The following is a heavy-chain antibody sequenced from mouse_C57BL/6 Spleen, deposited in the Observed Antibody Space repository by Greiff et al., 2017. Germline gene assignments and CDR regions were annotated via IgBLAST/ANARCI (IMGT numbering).Heavy chain of an antibody. CDR2: IDPSDSYT. D-gene: IGHD2-1*01. J-gene: IGHJ1*03. V-gene: IGHV1-69*01. Sequence: VQLQQPGAELVMPGASVKLSCKASGYTFTSYWMHWVKQRPGQGLEWIGEIDPSDSYTNYNQKFKGKSTLTVDKSSSTAYMQLSSLTSEDSAVXCCARAYDNCCYFDVWGTGTTLTVSS. CDR1: GYTFTSYW. CDR3: ARAYDNCCYFDV.